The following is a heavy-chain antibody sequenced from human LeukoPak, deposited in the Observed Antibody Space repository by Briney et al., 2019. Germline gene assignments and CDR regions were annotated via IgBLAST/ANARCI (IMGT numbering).Heavy chain of an antibody. CDR3: ARGTPCSGGSCYWFDP. V-gene: IGHV4-34*01. CDR2: INHSGST. CDR1: GGSFSGYY. D-gene: IGHD2-15*01. Sequence: SETLSLTCAVYGGSFSGYYWSWIRQPPGKGLEWIGEINHSGSTNYNPSLKSRVTISVDTSKNQFSLKLSSVTAADTAVYYCARGTPCSGGSCYWFDPWGQGTLVTVSS. J-gene: IGHJ5*02.